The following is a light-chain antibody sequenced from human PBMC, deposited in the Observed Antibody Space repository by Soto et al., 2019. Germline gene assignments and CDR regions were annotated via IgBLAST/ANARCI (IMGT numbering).Light chain of an antibody. Sequence: EVVLTQSPATLSLSPGERDTLSCGASQSISTSLAWYQQKPGQAPRLLIYDASTRATGIPARFSGSGSGTDFTLTISSLEPEDVAVYYCQQRSKWPLTFGGGTKVEIK. CDR1: QSISTS. J-gene: IGKJ4*01. CDR2: DAS. V-gene: IGKV3-11*01. CDR3: QQRSKWPLT.